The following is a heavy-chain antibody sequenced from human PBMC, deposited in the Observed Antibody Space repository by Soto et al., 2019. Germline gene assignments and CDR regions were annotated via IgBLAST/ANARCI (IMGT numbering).Heavy chain of an antibody. CDR3: ARRVPEGARWGIPYYFDY. CDR1: GGSISSYY. CDR2: IYYSGST. Sequence: QVQLQESGPGLVKPSETLSLTCTVSGGSISSYYWSWIRQPPRKGLEWIGYIYYSGSTNYNPSLKSRVTISVDTSKNQFSLKLSSVTAADTAVYYCARRVPEGARWGIPYYFDYWGQGTLVTVSS. J-gene: IGHJ4*02. V-gene: IGHV4-59*08. D-gene: IGHD3-16*01.